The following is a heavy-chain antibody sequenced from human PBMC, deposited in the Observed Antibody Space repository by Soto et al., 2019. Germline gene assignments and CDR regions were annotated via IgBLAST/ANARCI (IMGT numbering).Heavy chain of an antibody. D-gene: IGHD3-22*01. Sequence: GGSLRLSCAASGFTFSSYAMSWVRQAPGKGLEWVSAISGSGGSTYYADSVKGRFTISRDNSKNTLYLQMNSLRAEDTAVYYCATHEGYYYDSSGYYWFDYWGQGTLVTVSS. CDR2: ISGSGGST. CDR1: GFTFSSYA. V-gene: IGHV3-23*01. CDR3: ATHEGYYYDSSGYYWFDY. J-gene: IGHJ4*02.